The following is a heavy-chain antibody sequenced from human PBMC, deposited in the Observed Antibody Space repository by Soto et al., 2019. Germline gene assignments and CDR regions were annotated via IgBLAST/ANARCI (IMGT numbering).Heavy chain of an antibody. V-gene: IGHV4-34*01. Sequence: SETLSLTCAVYGGSFSGYYWSWIRQPPGKGLEWIGEINHSGSTNYNPSLKSRVTISVDTSKNQFSLKLSSVTAADTAVYYCARGRRQLVPDYYYYYGMDVWGQGTTVTVSS. CDR2: INHSGST. J-gene: IGHJ6*02. CDR1: GGSFSGYY. D-gene: IGHD6-6*01. CDR3: ARGRRQLVPDYYYYYGMDV.